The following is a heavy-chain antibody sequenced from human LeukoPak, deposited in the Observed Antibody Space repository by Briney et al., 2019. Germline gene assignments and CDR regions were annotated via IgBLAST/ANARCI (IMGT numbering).Heavy chain of an antibody. D-gene: IGHD3-9*01. V-gene: IGHV3-9*01. J-gene: IGHJ4*02. CDR2: ISWNSGNI. Sequence: PGRSLRLSCAASGFTFDDYAMHWVRQAPGKGLEWVSGISWNSGNIGYADSVKGRFTISRDNAKNSLYLQMNSLRTEDTALYYCAKDRARYFDWLLLDYWGQGTLVTVSS. CDR3: AKDRARYFDWLLLDY. CDR1: GFTFDDYA.